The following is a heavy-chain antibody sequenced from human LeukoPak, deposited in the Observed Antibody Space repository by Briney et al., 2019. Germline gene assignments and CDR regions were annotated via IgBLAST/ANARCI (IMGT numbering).Heavy chain of an antibody. J-gene: IGHJ4*02. D-gene: IGHD2-2*01. CDR1: GFTFSSYA. V-gene: IGHV3-23*01. CDR2: ISGSGGST. CDR3: AKDQAAVVPAASYFDY. Sequence: GGSLRLSCAASGFTFSSYAMSWVRQAPGKGLEWVSAISGSGGSTYYADSVKGRFTISRDNSKNTLYLQMNSLRAEDTAVYYCAKDQAAVVPAASYFDYWGQGTLVTVSS.